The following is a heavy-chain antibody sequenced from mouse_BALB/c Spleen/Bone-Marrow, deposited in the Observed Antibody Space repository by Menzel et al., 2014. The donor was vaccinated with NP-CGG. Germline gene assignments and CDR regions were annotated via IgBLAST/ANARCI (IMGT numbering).Heavy chain of an antibody. CDR3: AYGSSYDYFDY. CDR2: IDPANGNT. D-gene: IGHD1-1*01. Sequence: VQLKESGVELVKPGASGKLSCTASGFNIKDTYMHWVKQRPEQGLEWIGRIDPANGNTKYDPKFQGKATITADTSSNTAYLQLSSLTSEDTAVYYCAYGSSYDYFDYWGQGTTLTVSS. J-gene: IGHJ2*01. V-gene: IGHV14-3*02. CDR1: GFNIKDTY.